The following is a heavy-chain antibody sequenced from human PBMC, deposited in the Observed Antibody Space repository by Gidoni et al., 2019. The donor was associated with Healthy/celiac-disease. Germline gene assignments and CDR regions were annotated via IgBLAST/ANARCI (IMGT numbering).Heavy chain of an antibody. J-gene: IGHJ4*02. V-gene: IGHV3-30*18. CDR1: GFTFSSYG. CDR2: ISYDGSNK. CDR3: AKVGDIDS. Sequence: QVQLVESGGGVVQPGRSLRLSCAASGFTFSSYGMHWVRQAPGKGLEWVAVISYDGSNKYYADSVKGRFTISRDNSKNTLYLQMNSLRAEDTAVYYCAKVGDIDSWGQGTLVTVSS. D-gene: IGHD3-9*01.